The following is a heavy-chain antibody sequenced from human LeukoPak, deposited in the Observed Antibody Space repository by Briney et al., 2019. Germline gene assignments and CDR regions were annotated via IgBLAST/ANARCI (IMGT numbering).Heavy chain of an antibody. V-gene: IGHV3-72*01. J-gene: IGHJ3*02. CDR1: GFTFSSYE. CDR3: SRDGGEGGNSAFDI. CDR2: IRRGANSYAT. Sequence: PGGSLRLSCEASGFTFSSYEMNWIRQAPGRGLEWVGRIRRGANSYATEYAASVTGRFTISRDDSRNSLYLHMNSLKTEDTAVYHCSRDGGEGGNSAFDIWGQGTMVTVSA. D-gene: IGHD3-16*01.